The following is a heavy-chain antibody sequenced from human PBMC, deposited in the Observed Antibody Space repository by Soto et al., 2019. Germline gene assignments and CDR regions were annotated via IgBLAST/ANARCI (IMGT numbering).Heavy chain of an antibody. V-gene: IGHV5-51*01. CDR1: GYSFTSYW. Sequence: PGESLKISCKGSGYSFTSYWIGWVRQMPGKGLEWMGIIYPGDPDTRYSPSYQGQVTISADKFISTAYLQWSSLKASDTAMYYCARQTSRSRNSSYTYSYYYGMDVWGQGTTGTVSS. CDR3: ARQTSRSRNSSYTYSYYYGMDV. D-gene: IGHD2-2*02. CDR2: IYPGDPDT. J-gene: IGHJ6*02.